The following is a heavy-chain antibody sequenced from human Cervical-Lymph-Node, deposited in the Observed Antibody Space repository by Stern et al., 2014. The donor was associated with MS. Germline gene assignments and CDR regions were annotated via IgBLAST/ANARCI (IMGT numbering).Heavy chain of an antibody. CDR3: ARINSKILYGMDV. Sequence: EVQLVESGGGLVKPGGSLRLSCAASGFTFNNHAMNWVRQAPGQGLECVASISTRSTNLYYADSVRGRFTISRDNAQNFMYLQMNSLTIEDTAVYYCARINSKILYGMDVWGPGTTVTVSS. CDR1: GFTFNNHA. J-gene: IGHJ6*02. V-gene: IGHV3-21*02. CDR2: ISTRSTNL.